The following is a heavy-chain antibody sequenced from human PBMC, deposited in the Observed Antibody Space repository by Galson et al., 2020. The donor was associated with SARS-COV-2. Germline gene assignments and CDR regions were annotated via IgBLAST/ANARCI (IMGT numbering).Heavy chain of an antibody. J-gene: IGHJ3*02. CDR2: ISYDGSNK. CDR3: AAELVHAFGI. Sequence: GESLKISCAASGSTISSYAMHGVRQAPGKGLEWVAVISYDGSNKYYADSVKGRFTISRDNTKKTLYLQMNSLRAEDTAVYYCAAELVHAFGIWGQGTMVIVCS. V-gene: IGHV3-30-3*01. CDR1: GSTISSYA. D-gene: IGHD2-15*01.